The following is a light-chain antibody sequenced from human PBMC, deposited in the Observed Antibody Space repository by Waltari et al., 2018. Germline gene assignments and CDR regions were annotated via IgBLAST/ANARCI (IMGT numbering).Light chain of an antibody. J-gene: IGKJ3*01. Sequence: DIVMTQSPDSLAVSLGERATINCKSSQSVLYSSNNKNHLAWYQQKPGQSPKLPIYLASTRESGVPDRCSGSGSGTDFTLTISSLQAEDVAVYYCQQYYATPRTFGPGTKVDIK. CDR1: QSVLYSSNNKNH. CDR3: QQYYATPRT. CDR2: LAS. V-gene: IGKV4-1*01.